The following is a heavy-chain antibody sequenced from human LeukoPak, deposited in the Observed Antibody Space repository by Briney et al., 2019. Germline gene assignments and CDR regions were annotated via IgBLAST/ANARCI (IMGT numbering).Heavy chain of an antibody. Sequence: GGSLRLSCAASGLTFSSYVMHWVRQAPGKGLVWVARLRKDESFTSYADSVKGRFTISRDNAKNTLYLQMNSLRAEDTAVYYCARSGSHDYVWGSYRSRGFDIWGQGTMVTVSS. CDR2: LRKDESFT. J-gene: IGHJ3*02. CDR1: GLTFSSYV. V-gene: IGHV3-74*01. D-gene: IGHD3-16*02. CDR3: ARSGSHDYVWGSYRSRGFDI.